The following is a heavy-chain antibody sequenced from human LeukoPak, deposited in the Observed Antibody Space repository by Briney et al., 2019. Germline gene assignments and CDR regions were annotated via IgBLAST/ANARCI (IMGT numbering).Heavy chain of an antibody. Sequence: GGSLRLSCAASGFTFFNYWMSWVRQAPGKGLEWVANVNLEGSQKYYVDSLKGRFTISRDNANNLLYLQMNSLRAEDTAVYYCARDVDYANPRHDYWGQGTLVTVSS. V-gene: IGHV3-7*01. CDR2: VNLEGSQK. CDR1: GFTFFNYW. D-gene: IGHD4/OR15-4a*01. CDR3: ARDVDYANPRHDY. J-gene: IGHJ4*02.